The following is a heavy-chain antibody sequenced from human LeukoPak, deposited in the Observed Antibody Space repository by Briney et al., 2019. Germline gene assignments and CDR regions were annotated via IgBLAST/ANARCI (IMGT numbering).Heavy chain of an antibody. V-gene: IGHV3-23*01. D-gene: IGHD6-13*01. CDR2: ISGSGGST. Sequence: GGSLRLSCAASGFTFSSYAMSWVRQAPGKGLEWVSAISGSGGSTYYADSVKGRFTISRDNSKNTLYLQMNSLRAEDAAVYYCAKKSGIAAAGDSDYWGQGTLVTVSS. CDR3: AKKSGIAAAGDSDY. J-gene: IGHJ4*02. CDR1: GFTFSSYA.